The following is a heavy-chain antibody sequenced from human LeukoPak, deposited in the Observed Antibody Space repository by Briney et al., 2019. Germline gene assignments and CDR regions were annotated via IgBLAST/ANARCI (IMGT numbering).Heavy chain of an antibody. CDR2: ISSSGSTI. V-gene: IGHV3-48*03. CDR1: GFTFSSYE. D-gene: IGHD3-10*01. Sequence: GGSLRLSCAASGFTFSSYEMNWVRQAPGKGLEWVSYISSSGSTIYYADSVKGRFTISRDNAKNSLYLQMNSLRAEDTAVYYCARDRWFGELRVNYGMDVWGKGTTVTVSS. J-gene: IGHJ6*04. CDR3: ARDRWFGELRVNYGMDV.